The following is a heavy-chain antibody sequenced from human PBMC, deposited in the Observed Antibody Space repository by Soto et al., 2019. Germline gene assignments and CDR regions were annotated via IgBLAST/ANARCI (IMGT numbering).Heavy chain of an antibody. CDR1: AVSIRSHY. V-gene: IGHV4-59*11. CDR2: IYYSGST. D-gene: IGHD2-15*01. Sequence: PSETLSPTCTVSAVSIRSHYWRWIRQPPGKGLEWIGYIYYSGSTNYNPSLKSRVTISIDTSKNQFSLKLSSVTAADTAVYYCARSWCTGGSCYSAYWGQGTLVTVS. J-gene: IGHJ4*02. CDR3: ARSWCTGGSCYSAY.